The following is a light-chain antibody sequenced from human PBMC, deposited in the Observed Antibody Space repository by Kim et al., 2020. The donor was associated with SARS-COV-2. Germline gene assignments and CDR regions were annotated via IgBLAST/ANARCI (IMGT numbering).Light chain of an antibody. CDR2: DAS. V-gene: IGKV1-5*01. J-gene: IGKJ1*01. Sequence: EIQMTQSPSTLSASVGDKITITCRASQTVSSWLAWYQQKPGKAPKLLIYDASNLESGVPSRFSGSESGTEFTLTINSLQTDDLATYYCQQYSDFPWTFGQGTKLEI. CDR1: QTVSSW. CDR3: QQYSDFPWT.